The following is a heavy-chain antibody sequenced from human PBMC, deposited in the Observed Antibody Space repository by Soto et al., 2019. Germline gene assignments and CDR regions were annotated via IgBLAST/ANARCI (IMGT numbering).Heavy chain of an antibody. CDR1: GFTFSSYA. CDR3: AKRGILPTFYYYYMDV. Sequence: GGPLRLSCAASGFTFSSYAMSWVRQAPGKGLEWVSAISGSGGSTYYADSVKGRFTISRDNSKNTLYLQMNSLRAEDTAVYYCAKRGILPTFYYYYMDVWGKGTTVTVSS. J-gene: IGHJ6*03. D-gene: IGHD1-26*01. V-gene: IGHV3-23*01. CDR2: ISGSGGST.